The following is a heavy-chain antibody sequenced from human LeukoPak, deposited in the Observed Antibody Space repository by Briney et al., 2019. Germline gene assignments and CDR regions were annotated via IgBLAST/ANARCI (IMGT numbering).Heavy chain of an antibody. V-gene: IGHV4-59*12. CDR1: GGSIINYY. CDR2: IYYSGTT. Sequence: PSETLSLTCNVSGGSIINYYWSWIRQPPGKGLEWIGYIYYSGTTNYNPSLKSRVTISVDTSKNQFSLKLSSVTAADTAVYYCARRPRASDYIWGTYRFDYWGQGTLVTVSS. CDR3: ARRPRASDYIWGTYRFDY. J-gene: IGHJ4*02. D-gene: IGHD3-16*02.